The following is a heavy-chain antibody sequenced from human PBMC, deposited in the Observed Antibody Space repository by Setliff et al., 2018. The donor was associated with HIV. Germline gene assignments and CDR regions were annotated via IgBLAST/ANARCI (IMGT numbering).Heavy chain of an antibody. CDR3: AKGGFGVPVAYATPLS. V-gene: IGHV3-23*01. J-gene: IGHJ5*02. CDR1: GFTFYTHT. D-gene: IGHD6-19*01. Sequence: AGGSLRLSCAASGFTFYTHTMTWVRQAPGKGLEWVSGIIGSGLTTYYADSVKGRFTISRDNSKNTLYLQMNSLRGEDTAVYYCAKGGFGVPVAYATPLSWGQGTLVTVSS. CDR2: IIGSGLTT.